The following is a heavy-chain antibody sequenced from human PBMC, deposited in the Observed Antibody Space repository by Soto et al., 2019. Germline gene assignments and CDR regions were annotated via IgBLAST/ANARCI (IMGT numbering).Heavy chain of an antibody. Sequence: VESPMLSCKGFGCIFTSYWIVWVRQMPGKGLEWMGVIYPGDPDTRYRPSFPGQFTISADKSISTAYLQWSSLKASDTAMYYWERRLGLAPVEFDIWGQGTMVTVSS. CDR3: ERRLGLAPVEFDI. J-gene: IGHJ3*02. CDR2: IYPGDPDT. D-gene: IGHD3-3*01. CDR1: GCIFTSYW. V-gene: IGHV5-51*01.